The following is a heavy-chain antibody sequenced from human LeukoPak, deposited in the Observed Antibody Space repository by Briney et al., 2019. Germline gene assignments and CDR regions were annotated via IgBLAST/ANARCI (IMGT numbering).Heavy chain of an antibody. V-gene: IGHV3-48*03. J-gene: IGHJ4*02. CDR1: GFTFSSYE. CDR2: ISSSGSTI. CDR3: ARERGVCYFDY. Sequence: PGGSPRLSCAASGFTFSSYEMNWVRQAPGKGLEWVSYISSSGSTIYYADSVKGRFTISRDNAKNSLYLQMNSLRAEDTAVYYCARERGVCYFDYWGQGTLVTVSS. D-gene: IGHD2-8*01.